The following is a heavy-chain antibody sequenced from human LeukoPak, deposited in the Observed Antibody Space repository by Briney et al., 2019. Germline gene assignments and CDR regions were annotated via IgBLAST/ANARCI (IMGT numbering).Heavy chain of an antibody. V-gene: IGHV5-51*01. D-gene: IGHD4-17*01. CDR3: ARLSTVTTAGRY. CDR2: IYPSDSET. CDR1: GYSFTTYW. J-gene: IGHJ4*02. Sequence: GESLKISCKGSGYSFTTYWIGWVRQMPGKGLEWMGIIYPSDSETKYSPSFQGQVTISADKSISTAYLQWSSLKASDTAIYYCARLSTVTTAGRYWGQGTLVTVSS.